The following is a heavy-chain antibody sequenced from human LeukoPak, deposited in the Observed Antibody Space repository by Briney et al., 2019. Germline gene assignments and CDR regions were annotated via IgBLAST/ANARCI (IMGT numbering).Heavy chain of an antibody. CDR2: IYPGDSDT. Sequence: GESLKISCKGSGYIFTSYWIGWVRQVPGKGLEWMGIIYPGDSDTRYNPPFQGQVTISADKSISTAYLQWSSLKASDTAMYYCARPTRIAAAGPFDYWGQGSLVTVSS. V-gene: IGHV5-51*01. CDR3: ARPTRIAAAGPFDY. CDR1: GYIFTSYW. D-gene: IGHD6-13*01. J-gene: IGHJ4*02.